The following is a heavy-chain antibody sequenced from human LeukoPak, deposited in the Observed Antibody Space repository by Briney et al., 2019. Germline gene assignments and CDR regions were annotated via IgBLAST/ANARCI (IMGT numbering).Heavy chain of an antibody. CDR1: GGSISSYY. J-gene: IGHJ4*02. V-gene: IGHV4-59*08. Sequence: SETLSLTCTVSGGSISSYYWSWIRQPPGKGLEWIGYLYYSGSTNYNPSLKSRVTISVDMSKNQFSLKLSSVTAADTAVYYCARHKGGYDSLFDYWGQGTLVTVSS. D-gene: IGHD5-12*01. CDR2: LYYSGST. CDR3: ARHKGGYDSLFDY.